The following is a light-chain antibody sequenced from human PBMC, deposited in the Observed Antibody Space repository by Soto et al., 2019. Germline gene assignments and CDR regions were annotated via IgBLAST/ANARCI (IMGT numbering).Light chain of an antibody. J-gene: IGLJ1*01. CDR1: SSDVGGYKY. V-gene: IGLV2-14*01. Sequence: QSVLTQPASVSGSPGQSITISCSGTSSDVGGYKYVSWYQQHPGKAPKLMIFEVSNRPSGVSDRFSGSKSGNTASLTISGLQAEDEADYYCTSYTSSSPLYVFGTGTKVTV. CDR3: TSYTSSSPLYV. CDR2: EVS.